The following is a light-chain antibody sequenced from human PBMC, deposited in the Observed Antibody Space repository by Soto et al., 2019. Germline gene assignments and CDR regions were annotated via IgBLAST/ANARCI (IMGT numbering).Light chain of an antibody. CDR1: ILAKRY. CDR2: EDT. J-gene: IGLJ2*01. CDR3: YSATDNNQAV. Sequence: SYELTQPSSVSVSPGQTAAITCSGAILAKRYVRWFQQRPGQTPVLVIFEDTERPSGIPERFSGFNSGTTATLTIRGAQVDDEADYYCYSATDNNQAVFGGGTKLTVL. V-gene: IGLV3-27*01.